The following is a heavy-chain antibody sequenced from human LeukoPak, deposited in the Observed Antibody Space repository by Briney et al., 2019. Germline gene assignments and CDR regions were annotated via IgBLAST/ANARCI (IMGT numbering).Heavy chain of an antibody. CDR1: GFTVSSNY. V-gene: IGHV3-53*01. CDR2: IYSGGST. J-gene: IGHJ4*02. Sequence: PGGSLRLSCAASGFTVSSNYMSWVRQAPGKGLEWVSVIYSGGSTYYADSVKGRFTISRDNSKNTLYLQMNSLRAEDTAVYYCAKEKGYSSGWDFDYWGQGTLVTVSS. D-gene: IGHD6-19*01. CDR3: AKEKGYSSGWDFDY.